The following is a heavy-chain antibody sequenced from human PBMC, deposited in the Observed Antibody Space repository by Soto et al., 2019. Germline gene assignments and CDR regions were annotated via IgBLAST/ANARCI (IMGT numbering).Heavy chain of an antibody. J-gene: IGHJ4*02. V-gene: IGHV4-30-2*01. CDR2: IYHSGST. CDR3: ARGQVVAAQH. D-gene: IGHD2-15*01. CDR1: GGSISSGGYS. Sequence: QLQLQESGSGLVKPSQTLSLTCAVSGGSISSGGYSWSWIRQPPGKGLEWIGYIYHSGSTYYNPSLTSRVTISVDRSKDQFSLNLSSVTAAATAVYYYARGQVVAAQHWGQGTLVTVSS.